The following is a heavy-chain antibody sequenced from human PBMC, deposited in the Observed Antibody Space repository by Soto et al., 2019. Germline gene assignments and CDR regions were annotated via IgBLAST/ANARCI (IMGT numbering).Heavy chain of an antibody. V-gene: IGHV3-13*01. CDR2: IGTAGDT. CDR1: GFTFSSYD. CDR3: ARGKMNYYDSSGYWGAFDI. Sequence: RRLSCAASGFTFSSYDMHWVRQATGKGLEWVSAIGTAGDTYYPGSVKGRFTISRENAKNSLYLQMNSLRAGDTAVYYCARGKMNYYDSSGYWGAFDIWGQGTMVTV. D-gene: IGHD3-22*01. J-gene: IGHJ3*02.